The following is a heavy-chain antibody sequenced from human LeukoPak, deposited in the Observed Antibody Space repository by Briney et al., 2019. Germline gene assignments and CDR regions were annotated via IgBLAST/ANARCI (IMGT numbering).Heavy chain of an antibody. CDR2: IYYSGST. J-gene: IGHJ3*02. Sequence: AETLSLTCTVSGGSISSYYLSWIRQPPGKGLEWIWYIYYSGSTNYNPSLKGRFTISVDTSKNQFSLKLSSLTAEDTAVYYCAKEYDDILTGKSEYQDAYDIWGQGTMVTVSS. D-gene: IGHD3-9*01. CDR1: GGSISSYY. CDR3: AKEYDDILTGKSEYQDAYDI. V-gene: IGHV4-59*01.